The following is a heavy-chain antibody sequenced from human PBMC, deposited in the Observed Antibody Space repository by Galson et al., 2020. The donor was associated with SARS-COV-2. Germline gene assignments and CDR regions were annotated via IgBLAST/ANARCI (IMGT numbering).Heavy chain of an antibody. Sequence: GGSLRLSCAASGFTFDDYAMHWVRQAPGKGLEWVSGISWNSGSIGYADSVKGRFTISRDNAKNSLYLQMNSLRAEDTALYYCAGYFGYSDYYYGMDVWGQGTTVTVSS. D-gene: IGHD1-26*01. J-gene: IGHJ6*02. CDR1: GFTFDDYA. CDR2: ISWNSGSI. CDR3: AGYFGYSDYYYGMDV. V-gene: IGHV3-9*01.